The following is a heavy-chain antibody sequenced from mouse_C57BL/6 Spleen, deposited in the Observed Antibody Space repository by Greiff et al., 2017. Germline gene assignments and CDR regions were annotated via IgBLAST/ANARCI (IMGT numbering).Heavy chain of an antibody. Sequence: QVQLQQSGAELARPGASVKLSCKASGYTFTSYGISWVKQRTGQGLEWIGEIYPRSGNTYYNEKFKGKATLTADKSSSTAYMELRSLTSEDSAVYFCAREEDYGNYGGNFDYWGQGTTLTVSS. CDR2: IYPRSGNT. J-gene: IGHJ2*01. V-gene: IGHV1-81*01. CDR1: GYTFTSYG. D-gene: IGHD2-1*01. CDR3: AREEDYGNYGGNFDY.